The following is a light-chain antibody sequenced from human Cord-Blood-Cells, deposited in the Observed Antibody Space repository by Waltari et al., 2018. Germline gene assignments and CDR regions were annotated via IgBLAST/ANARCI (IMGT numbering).Light chain of an antibody. CDR2: GKN. Sequence: SSELTQDPAVSVALGQTVRITCQGDSLRSYYASWYQQKPGQAPVFLIHGKNNRPSGIPDRFSGSSSGNTASLTITGAQAEDEADYYCNSRDSSGNHWVFGGGTKLTVL. J-gene: IGLJ3*02. CDR1: SLRSYY. V-gene: IGLV3-19*01. CDR3: NSRDSSGNHWV.